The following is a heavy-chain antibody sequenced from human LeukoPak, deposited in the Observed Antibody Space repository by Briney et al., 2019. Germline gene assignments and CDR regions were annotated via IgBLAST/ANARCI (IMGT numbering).Heavy chain of an antibody. D-gene: IGHD3-3*01. V-gene: IGHV3-21*01. CDR1: GFTFSSYS. CDR3: ARVSYDFWSGYYSRHNIYFDY. J-gene: IGHJ4*02. CDR2: ISSSSSYI. Sequence: GGSLRLSCAASGFTFSSYSMTWVRQAPGKGLEWVSSISSSSSYIYYADSVKGRFTISRDNAKNTLYLQMNSLRAEDTAVYYCARVSYDFWSGYYSRHNIYFDYWGQGTLVTVSS.